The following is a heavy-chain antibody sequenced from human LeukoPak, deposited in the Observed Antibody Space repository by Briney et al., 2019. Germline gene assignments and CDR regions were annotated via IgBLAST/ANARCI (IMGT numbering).Heavy chain of an antibody. V-gene: IGHV3-11*04. CDR2: ISGLGSSI. J-gene: IGHJ6*03. Sequence: PGGSLRLSCAASGFVFSDYYMSWIRQTPGKGLDWVSYISGLGSSIYYADSVKGRFTISRDNAKNSLYLQMNSLRAEDTAVYYCARGKPRGYDQYYMDVWGKGTTVTVSS. CDR3: ARGKPRGYDQYYMDV. CDR1: GFVFSDYY. D-gene: IGHD5-12*01.